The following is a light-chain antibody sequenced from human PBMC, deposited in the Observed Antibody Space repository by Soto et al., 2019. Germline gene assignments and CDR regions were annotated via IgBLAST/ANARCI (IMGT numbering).Light chain of an antibody. J-gene: IGLJ3*02. V-gene: IGLV3-21*02. CDR1: NIGNKS. Sequence: SYELTQPPSVSVAPGQTAMITWGGDNIGNKSVHWYQQRPGQAPVLVVYDDSDRPSGIPDRFSGSNSGNTATLSISRVEAGDEADYYCQVWDSSSDRWVFGGGTKLTVL. CDR2: DDS. CDR3: QVWDSSSDRWV.